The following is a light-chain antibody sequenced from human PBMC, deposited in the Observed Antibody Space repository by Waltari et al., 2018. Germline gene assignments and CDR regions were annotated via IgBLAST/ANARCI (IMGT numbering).Light chain of an antibody. J-gene: IGLJ3*02. CDR2: DVT. V-gene: IGLV2-14*01. Sequence: QSALTQPASVSGSPGQSIPIPFTGTSRAVGRYNYFSWYQQHPGKAPKLMIYDVTNRPSGVSNRFSGSKSGNTASLTISGLQAEDEADYYCSSYTSSSTWVFGGGTKLTVL. CDR1: SRAVGRYNY. CDR3: SSYTSSSTWV.